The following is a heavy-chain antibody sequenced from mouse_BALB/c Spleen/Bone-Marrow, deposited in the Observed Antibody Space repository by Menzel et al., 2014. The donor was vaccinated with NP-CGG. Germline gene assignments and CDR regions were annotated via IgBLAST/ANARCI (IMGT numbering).Heavy chain of an antibody. J-gene: IGHJ4*01. CDR2: ISNGSSTI. Sequence: VQLKDSGGGLVQPGGSRKLSCAASGFTFSSFGMHWVRQAPEKGLEWVAYISNGSSTIYYADTVKGRFTISRDNPKNTLFLQMTSLRSEDTAMYYCARKGAMITHYYTTDYWGQGTSVTVSS. D-gene: IGHD2-4*01. CDR3: ARKGAMITHYYTTDY. CDR1: GFTFSSFG. V-gene: IGHV5-17*02.